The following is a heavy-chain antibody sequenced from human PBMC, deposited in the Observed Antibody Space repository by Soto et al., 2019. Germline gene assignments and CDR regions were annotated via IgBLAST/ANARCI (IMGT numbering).Heavy chain of an antibody. CDR1: GFSLSTSGMS. CDR2: IDWDDDK. V-gene: IGHV2-70*01. D-gene: IGHD1-26*01. CDR3: ARIRDSGTYPKGGYFDH. J-gene: IGHJ4*02. Sequence: SVPTLVNPTQTLTLTCTFSGFSLSTSGMSVSWIRQPPGKALEWLAFIDWDDDKYYSTSLKTRLTISKDTSKNQVVLTMTNMDPVDTATYYCARIRDSGTYPKGGYFDHWGPGTLVTVSS.